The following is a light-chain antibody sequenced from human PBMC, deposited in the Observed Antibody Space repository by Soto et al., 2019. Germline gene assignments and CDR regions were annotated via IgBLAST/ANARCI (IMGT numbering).Light chain of an antibody. V-gene: IGKV3-20*01. CDR2: GAS. Sequence: EIVLAQSPGTLSLSPGERATLSCRASQSVTNSFLAWYQQKPGQAPRLLIYGASRRATGIPDRFTGSGSGTDFTLTISSPQSEDFAVYYCQHYNNWPLTFGGGTKVDNK. CDR3: QHYNNWPLT. J-gene: IGKJ4*01. CDR1: QSVTNSF.